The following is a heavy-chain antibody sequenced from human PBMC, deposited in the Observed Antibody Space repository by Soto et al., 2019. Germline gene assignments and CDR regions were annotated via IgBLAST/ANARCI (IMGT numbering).Heavy chain of an antibody. D-gene: IGHD6-6*01. J-gene: IGHJ5*02. CDR2: IWYDGSNK. V-gene: IGHV3-33*01. CDR3: ERDLITYSSSGNWFDP. CDR1: GFTFSSYG. Sequence: QVQLVESGGGVVQPGRSLRLSCAASGFTFSSYGMHWVRQAPGKGLEWVAVIWYDGSNKYYADSVKGRFTISRDNSKNTLYLQMNSLRAEDTAVYYCERDLITYSSSGNWFDPWGQGTLVTVYS.